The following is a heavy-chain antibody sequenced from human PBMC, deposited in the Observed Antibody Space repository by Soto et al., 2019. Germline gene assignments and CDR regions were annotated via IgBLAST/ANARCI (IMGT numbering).Heavy chain of an antibody. Sequence: LSLTCTVSGDSIRTYFWSWIRQPPGKGLEWIGYVFNSGSTNSNPSLTSRVTILLDTSRNQISLRLSSVTAADTAVYYCARARSGYNIDALDIWGQGTMVTVSS. V-gene: IGHV4-59*01. CDR2: VFNSGST. J-gene: IGHJ3*02. CDR1: GDSIRTYF. D-gene: IGHD5-12*01. CDR3: ARARSGYNIDALDI.